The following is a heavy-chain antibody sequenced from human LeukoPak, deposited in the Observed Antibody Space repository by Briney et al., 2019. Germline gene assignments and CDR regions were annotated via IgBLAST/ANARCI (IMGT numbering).Heavy chain of an antibody. CDR3: ARNGEAAAFNYYYYYMDV. V-gene: IGHV1-46*01. CDR1: GYSFSTHW. D-gene: IGHD6-13*01. CDR2: INPSGGFT. Sequence: ASVKVSCKASGYSFSTHWMHWVRQAPGQGLEWMGIINPSGGFTSYAQKLQGRVTVTRDMSTSTVYMELSNLRSEDTAVYYCARNGEAAAFNYYYYYMDVWGKGTTVTVSS. J-gene: IGHJ6*03.